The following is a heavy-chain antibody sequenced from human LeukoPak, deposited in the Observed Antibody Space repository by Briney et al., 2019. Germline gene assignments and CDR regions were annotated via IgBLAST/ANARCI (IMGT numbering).Heavy chain of an antibody. V-gene: IGHV1-24*01. Sequence: ASVKVSCKVSGYTLTELSMHWVRQAPGKGLEWMGGFDSEDGETIYAQKFQGRVTITADESTSTAYMELSSLRSEDTAVYYCARDLAVAGYYDTHYFDYWGQGTLVTVSS. CDR2: FDSEDGET. J-gene: IGHJ4*02. D-gene: IGHD6-19*01. CDR1: GYTLTELS. CDR3: ARDLAVAGYYDTHYFDY.